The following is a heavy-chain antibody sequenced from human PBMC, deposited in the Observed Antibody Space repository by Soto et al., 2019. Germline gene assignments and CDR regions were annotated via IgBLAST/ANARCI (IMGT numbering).Heavy chain of an antibody. Sequence: PGESLKISCAASGFTFSGSAMHWVRQASGKGLEWVGRIRSKANSYATAYAASVKGRFTISRDDSKNTAYLQMNSLKTEDTAVYYCTRQDSSSWYTPGDYYYYYGMDVWGQGTTVTVSS. V-gene: IGHV3-73*01. CDR3: TRQDSSSWYTPGDYYYYYGMDV. CDR2: IRSKANSYAT. D-gene: IGHD6-13*01. J-gene: IGHJ6*02. CDR1: GFTFSGSA.